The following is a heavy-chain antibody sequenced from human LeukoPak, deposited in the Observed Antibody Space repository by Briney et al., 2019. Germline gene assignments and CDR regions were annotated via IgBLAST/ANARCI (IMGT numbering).Heavy chain of an antibody. V-gene: IGHV4-34*01. J-gene: IGHJ4*02. CDR2: TNHSGST. Sequence: SETLSLTCAVYGGSFSGYYWSWIRQPPGKGLEWIGETNHSGSTNYNPSLKSRVTISVDTSKNQFSLKLSSVTAADTAVYYCAREAVAGFWDYWGRGTLVTVSS. CDR1: GGSFSGYY. CDR3: AREAVAGFWDY. D-gene: IGHD6-19*01.